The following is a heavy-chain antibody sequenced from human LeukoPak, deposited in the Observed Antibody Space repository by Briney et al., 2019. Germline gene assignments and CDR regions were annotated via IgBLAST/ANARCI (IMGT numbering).Heavy chain of an antibody. CDR3: ARGGGYYGIDY. D-gene: IGHD3-10*01. Sequence: GGSLRLSCAASGFTVNSNHLNWVRQAPGKGLEWVSVLYADGKTYYADSVKGRFTISRDNSKNNLYLQMNSLRPEDTAVYYCARGGGYYGIDYWGQGTLVTVSS. V-gene: IGHV3-66*02. J-gene: IGHJ4*02. CDR2: LYADGKT. CDR1: GFTVNSNH.